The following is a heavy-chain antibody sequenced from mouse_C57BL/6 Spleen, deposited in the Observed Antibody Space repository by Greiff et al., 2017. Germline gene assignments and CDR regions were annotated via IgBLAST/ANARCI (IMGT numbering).Heavy chain of an antibody. CDR2: INPSSGYT. J-gene: IGHJ1*03. Sequence: QVQLQQSGAELAKPGASVKLSCKASGYTFTSYWMHWVKQRPGQGLEWIGYINPSSGYTKYNQKFKDKATLTADKSSSTAYMQLSSLTYEDSAVXYCAVPVDWYFDVWGTGTTVTVSS. CDR3: AVPVDWYFDV. V-gene: IGHV1-7*01. CDR1: GYTFTSYW.